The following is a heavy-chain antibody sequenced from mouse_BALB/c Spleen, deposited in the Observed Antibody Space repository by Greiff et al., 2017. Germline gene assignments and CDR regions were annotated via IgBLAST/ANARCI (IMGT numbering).Heavy chain of an antibody. J-gene: IGHJ2*01. D-gene: IGHD4-1*01. Sequence: EVKLQESGPGLVKPSQSLSLTCTVTGYSITSDYAWNWIRQFPGNKLEWMGYISYSGSTSYNPSLKSRISITRDTSKNQFFLQLNSVTTEDTATYYCARSNPTGTDYWGQGTTLTVSS. CDR3: ARSNPTGTDY. CDR1: GYSITSDYA. CDR2: ISYSGST. V-gene: IGHV3-2*02.